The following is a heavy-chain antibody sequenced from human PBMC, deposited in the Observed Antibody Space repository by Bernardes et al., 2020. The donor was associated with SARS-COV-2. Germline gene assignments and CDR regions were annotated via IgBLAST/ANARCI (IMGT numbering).Heavy chain of an antibody. J-gene: IGHJ6*02. V-gene: IGHV3-72*01. CDR3: ARDYPNFGMDV. CDR1: GFTFSDHY. CDR2: TLNKANSYTT. Sequence: GGSLRLSCAASGFTFSDHYMDWVRQAPGKGLEWVGRTLNKANSYTTEYAASVKGRFTISRDDSKNSLYLQMNSLKTEDTAVYYCARDYPNFGMDVWGQGTTVTVSS.